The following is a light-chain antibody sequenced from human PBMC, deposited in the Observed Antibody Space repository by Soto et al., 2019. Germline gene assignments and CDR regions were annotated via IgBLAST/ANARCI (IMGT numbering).Light chain of an antibody. Sequence: QSVLRQPPSASGTPGQSVTISCSGSTSNIGSSSVYWYQQLPGTAPKVFIYENNRRPSGVPDRFSGSKSGTSASLAISGLRSEDEADYYCATWDDSLSGPVFDGGTKLTVL. J-gene: IGLJ2*01. CDR1: TSNIGSSS. CDR2: ENN. V-gene: IGLV1-47*01. CDR3: ATWDDSLSGPV.